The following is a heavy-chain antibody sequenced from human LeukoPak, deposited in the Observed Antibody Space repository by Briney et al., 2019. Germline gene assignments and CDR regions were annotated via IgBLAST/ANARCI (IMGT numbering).Heavy chain of an antibody. CDR2: VRYDESNK. V-gene: IGHV3-30*02. D-gene: IGHD5-12*01. Sequence: PGGSLRLSCQTSGFVFSNYVMHWVRQAPGKGLEWVAFVRYDESNKYYADSLKGRFTISRDNSRNTVYLQINSLRAEDTGVYSCAKDSNTGYVSVGPDYWGLGTLVTVSS. J-gene: IGHJ4*02. CDR3: AKDSNTGYVSVGPDY. CDR1: GFVFSNYV.